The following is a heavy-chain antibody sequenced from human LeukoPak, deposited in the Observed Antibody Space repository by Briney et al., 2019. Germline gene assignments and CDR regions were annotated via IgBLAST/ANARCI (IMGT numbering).Heavy chain of an antibody. V-gene: IGHV4-34*01. CDR3: ARAPVRVAAVGKYFDF. Sequence: SETLSLTSAVYSGSPSKYYWSWIRPPPEKGMEWIGEVNHRGSTNYHPTLKTRPPIPVDTSQKQFSLKLSSVTAADTAVYYCARAPVRVAAVGKYFDFWGQGTLVIVSS. J-gene: IGHJ4*02. CDR2: VNHRGST. CDR1: SGSPSKYY. D-gene: IGHD6-13*01.